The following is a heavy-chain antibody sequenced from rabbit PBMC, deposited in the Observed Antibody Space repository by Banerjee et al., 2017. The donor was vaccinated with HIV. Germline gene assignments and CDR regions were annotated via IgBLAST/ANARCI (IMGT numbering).Heavy chain of an antibody. Sequence: QQLEESGGGLVKPGASLTLTCTASGSDISSYSMGWVRQAPGKGLEWIGYITCGGSAFSASGVNAQFPIPRHNAQNTLYLQLNSLTAADTATYFCVRDLAGVIGWNFNLWGPGTLVTV. V-gene: IGHV1S28*01. CDR2: ITCGGSA. D-gene: IGHD4-1*01. CDR1: GSDISSYS. J-gene: IGHJ4*01. CDR3: VRDLAGVIGWNFNL.